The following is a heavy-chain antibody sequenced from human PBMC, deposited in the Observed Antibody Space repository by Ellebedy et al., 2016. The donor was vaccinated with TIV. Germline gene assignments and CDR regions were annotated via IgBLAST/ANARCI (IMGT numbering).Heavy chain of an antibody. CDR3: ARDYYDSSGYYYFDY. CDR2: ISSSSSTI. V-gene: IGHV3-48*02. Sequence: GESLKISXAASGFTFSSYSMNWVRQAPGKGLEWVSYISSSSSTIYYADSVKGRFTISRDNAKNSLYLQMNSLRDEDTAVYYCARDYYDSSGYYYFDYWGQGTLVTVSS. CDR1: GFTFSSYS. J-gene: IGHJ4*02. D-gene: IGHD3-22*01.